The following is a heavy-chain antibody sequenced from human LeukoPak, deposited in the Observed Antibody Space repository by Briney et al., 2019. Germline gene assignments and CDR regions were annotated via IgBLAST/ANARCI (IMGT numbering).Heavy chain of an antibody. D-gene: IGHD2-15*01. Sequence: PGRSLRLSCAASGFTFSSFGIHKVRQAPGKGLEWGAVIWYDGTNKYYADSVKDRFTISRDNSKNTLYLQINSLRAEDTGVYYCAKSHKYCIGNDCYGGFDYWGQGTLVTVSS. CDR1: GFTFSSFG. CDR3: AKSHKYCIGNDCYGGFDY. J-gene: IGHJ4*02. V-gene: IGHV3-33*06. CDR2: IWYDGTNK.